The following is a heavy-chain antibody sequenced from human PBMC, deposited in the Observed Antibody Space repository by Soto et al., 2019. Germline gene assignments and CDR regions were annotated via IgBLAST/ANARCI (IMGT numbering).Heavy chain of an antibody. J-gene: IGHJ4*02. CDR1: GYSISSGYY. V-gene: IGHV4-38-2*01. CDR3: ARKSSAWSSDY. Sequence: PSETLSLTCAVSGYSISSGYYWGWIRQPPGKGLEWIGSIYHSGSTNYNPSLKSRVTMSVDTSKNQFSLKLSPVTAADTAVYYCARKSSAWSSDYWGQGTLVTVSS. D-gene: IGHD6-19*01. CDR2: IYHSGST.